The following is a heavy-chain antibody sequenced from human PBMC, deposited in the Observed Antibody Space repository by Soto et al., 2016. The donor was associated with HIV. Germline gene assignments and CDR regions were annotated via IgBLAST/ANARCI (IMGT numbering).Heavy chain of an antibody. Sequence: EVQLLESGGGLVQPGGSLRLSCAASGFTFSSYAMSWVRQAPGKGLEWVSAISGSGGSTYYADSVKGRFTISRDNSKNTLYLQMNSLRAEDTAVYYCAKDRSSSSWPVRLWFDPWGQGTLVTVSS. CDR3: AKDRSSSSWPVRLWFDP. V-gene: IGHV3-23*01. J-gene: IGHJ5*02. D-gene: IGHD6-13*01. CDR2: ISGSGGST. CDR1: GFTFSSYA.